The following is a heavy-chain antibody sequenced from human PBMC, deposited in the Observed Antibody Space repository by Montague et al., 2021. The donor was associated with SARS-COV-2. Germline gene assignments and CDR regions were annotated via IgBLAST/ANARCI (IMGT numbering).Heavy chain of an antibody. CDR1: GFTFSNSP. CDR3: AKVGDILAGYSLINLDA. J-gene: IGHJ5*02. D-gene: IGHD3-9*01. Sequence: SLRLSCAASGFTFSNSPMSWVRQAPGKGLDWFSVIHSAGRGTYYADSVQGRFTISRDNLKNTVYLRMNSLRDVDTALHYCAKVGDILAGYSLINLDAWGQGTLVVVSS. V-gene: IGHV3-23*03. CDR2: IHSAGRGT.